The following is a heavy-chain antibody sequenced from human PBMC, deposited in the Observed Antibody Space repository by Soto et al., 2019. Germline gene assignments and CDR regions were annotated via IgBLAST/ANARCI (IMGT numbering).Heavy chain of an antibody. CDR2: INHSGST. V-gene: IGHV4-34*01. CDR1: GGSFSGYY. CDR3: ASTSLFSLKGSGSYRPADY. Sequence: QVQLQQWGAGLLKPSETLSLTCAVYGGSFSGYYWSWIRQPPGKGLEWIGEINHSGSTNYNPSLKSRVTISVDTSKNQFSLKLSSVTAADTAVYYCASTSLFSLKGSGSYRPADYWGQGTLVTVSS. D-gene: IGHD3-10*01. J-gene: IGHJ4*02.